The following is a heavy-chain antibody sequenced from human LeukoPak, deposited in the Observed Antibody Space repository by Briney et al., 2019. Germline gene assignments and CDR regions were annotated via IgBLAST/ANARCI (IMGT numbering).Heavy chain of an antibody. CDR3: AKDLEYYYDSSGYYYFDY. Sequence: GGSLRLSCAASGFTVSSNYMSWVRQAPGKGLEWVSVIYSGGSTYYADSVKGRFTISRDNSKNTLYLQMNSLRAEDTAVYYCAKDLEYYYDSSGYYYFDYWGQGTLVTVSS. CDR1: GFTVSSNY. CDR2: IYSGGST. D-gene: IGHD3-22*01. V-gene: IGHV3-53*01. J-gene: IGHJ4*02.